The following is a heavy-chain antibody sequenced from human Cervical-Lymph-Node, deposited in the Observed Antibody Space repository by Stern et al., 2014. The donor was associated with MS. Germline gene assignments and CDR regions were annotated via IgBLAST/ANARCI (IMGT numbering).Heavy chain of an antibody. J-gene: IGHJ4*02. V-gene: IGHV3-66*01. CDR3: ARGNILYFDL. D-gene: IGHD2/OR15-2a*01. CDR2: VHSGGFT. CDR1: GFSITNMH. Sequence: EVQLVESGGGLVQPGGSLRLSCAASGFSITNMHMSWVRQAPGKGLELVSLVHSGGFTYVADSVKGRFTISRDDSKNTLSLQMNSLRAEDTAVYYCARGNILYFDLCGQGTLVTVSS.